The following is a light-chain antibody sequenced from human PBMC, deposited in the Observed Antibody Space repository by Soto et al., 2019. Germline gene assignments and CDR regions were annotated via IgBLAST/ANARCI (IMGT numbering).Light chain of an antibody. CDR3: QQRSNWPPC. J-gene: IGKJ3*01. V-gene: IGKV3-11*01. Sequence: EIVLTQSPATLSLSPGERATLSCRASQGVSTYLAWYQQKPGQAPRLLIYDASNRATGIPARLSGSGSGTGFALTISRLGPEDFAVYSCQQRSNWPPCFGRGTKVDIK. CDR2: DAS. CDR1: QGVSTY.